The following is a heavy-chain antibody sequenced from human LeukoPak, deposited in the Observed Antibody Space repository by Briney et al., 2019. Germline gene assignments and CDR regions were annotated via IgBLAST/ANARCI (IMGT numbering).Heavy chain of an antibody. CDR3: ARPPIVGATPEYFQH. J-gene: IGHJ1*01. V-gene: IGHV3-74*01. CDR1: GFTFSSYW. D-gene: IGHD1-26*01. CDR2: INSDGSST. Sequence: GGSLRLSCAASGFTFSSYWMHWVRQAPGKGLVWVSRINSDGSSTSYADSVKGRFTISRDNAKNSLYLQMNSLRAEDTAVYYCARPPIVGATPEYFQHWGQGTLVTVSS.